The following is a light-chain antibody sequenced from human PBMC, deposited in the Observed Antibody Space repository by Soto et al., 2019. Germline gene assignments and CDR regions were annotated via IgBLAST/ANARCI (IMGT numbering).Light chain of an antibody. Sequence: EIQMNQTPSTLSASVGDRVTMTCRASQSIGSWLAWYQHKPGRAPKLLIFDGARLESGVPSRFSGSGSGTEFTFTISSLQPEDFATYYCQPYTKFSPTFGQGPKVDIK. CDR3: QPYTKFSPT. V-gene: IGKV1-5*01. CDR2: DGA. J-gene: IGKJ1*01. CDR1: QSIGSW.